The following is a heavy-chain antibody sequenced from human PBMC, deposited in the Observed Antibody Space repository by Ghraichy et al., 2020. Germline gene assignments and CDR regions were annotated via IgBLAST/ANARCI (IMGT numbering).Heavy chain of an antibody. CDR2: IRYDGNDD. D-gene: IGHD6-13*01. J-gene: IGHJ4*02. CDR1: AFTFSAYG. Sequence: GESLNISCAASAFTFSAYGMHWVRQAPGKGLEWVAFIRYDGNDDYYADSVKGRFTISRDNSKNTLYLLLNSLRTADTAVYYCAKDGAAATSYSSSRGCDYWGQGTLVTVSS. CDR3: AKDGAAATSYSSSRGCDY. V-gene: IGHV3-30*02.